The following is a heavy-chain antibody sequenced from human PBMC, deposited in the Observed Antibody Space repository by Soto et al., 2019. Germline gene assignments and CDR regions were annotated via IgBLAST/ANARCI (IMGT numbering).Heavy chain of an antibody. CDR3: TRVHLGGNPLTALET. Sequence: SETLSLTCTVSGGSISSYYWSWIRQPPGKGLEWIGYIFYIGSTNYNPSLKSRVTISVDTSKNQFSLKLSFVTAADTAVYYCTRVHLGGNPLTALETWGEGTSVKVSS. CDR1: GGSISSYY. J-gene: IGHJ3*02. CDR2: IFYIGST. D-gene: IGHD2-15*01. V-gene: IGHV4-59*01.